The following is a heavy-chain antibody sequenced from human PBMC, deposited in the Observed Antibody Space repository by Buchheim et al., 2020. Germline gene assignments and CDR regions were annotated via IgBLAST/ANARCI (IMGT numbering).Heavy chain of an antibody. D-gene: IGHD3-3*01. CDR3: ARDYNRWSGYYYYYYYYGMDV. Sequence: EVQLVESGGGLVQPGGSLRLSCAASGFTFSSYEMNWVRQAPGKGLEWVSYISSSGSTIYYADSVKGRFTISIDNVKNSLYLQMNSLRAEDTAVYYCARDYNRWSGYYYYYYYYGMDVWGQGTT. J-gene: IGHJ6*02. V-gene: IGHV3-48*03. CDR1: GFTFSSYE. CDR2: ISSSGSTI.